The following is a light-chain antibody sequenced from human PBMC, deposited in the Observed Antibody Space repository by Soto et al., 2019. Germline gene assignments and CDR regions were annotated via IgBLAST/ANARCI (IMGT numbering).Light chain of an antibody. CDR1: QSVSSSY. CDR3: QQFHSSPT. V-gene: IGKV3-20*01. Sequence: EIVLTQSPGTLSLSPGERATLSCRASQSVSSSYLAWYQQKPGQAPRLLIYGASSRATGIPDRFSGSGSGTDFTLTISRLEPEDFAVYYCQQFHSSPTFGGGTKVEIK. J-gene: IGKJ4*01. CDR2: GAS.